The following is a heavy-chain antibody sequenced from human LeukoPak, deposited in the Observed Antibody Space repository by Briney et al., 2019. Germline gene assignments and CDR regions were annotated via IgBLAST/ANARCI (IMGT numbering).Heavy chain of an antibody. D-gene: IGHD3-3*01. V-gene: IGHV3-21*01. CDR1: GFTFSSYS. CDR2: ISSSSSYI. CDR3: ARDTYYDFWSGYNGFDP. Sequence: GGSLRLSCTASGFTFSSYSLNWVRQAPGKGLEWVSSISSSSSYIYYADSVKGRFTISRGNAKNSLYLQMNSLRAEDTAVYYCARDTYYDFWSGYNGFDPWGQGTLVTVSS. J-gene: IGHJ5*02.